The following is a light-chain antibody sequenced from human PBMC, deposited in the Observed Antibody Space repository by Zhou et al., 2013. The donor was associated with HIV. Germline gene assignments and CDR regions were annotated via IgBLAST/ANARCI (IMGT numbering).Light chain of an antibody. Sequence: DVQMTQSPSSVSASIGATVTITCRASQGVGRWLAWYQQKPGQAPKLVIYATSNLQSGVPSRFSGSGSGTNYTLTISSLQPDDVATYYCQQYNTFSPGSYGQGTKLEIK. CDR3: QQYNTFSPGS. CDR1: QGVGRW. V-gene: IGKV1-12*01. CDR2: ATS. J-gene: IGKJ2*03.